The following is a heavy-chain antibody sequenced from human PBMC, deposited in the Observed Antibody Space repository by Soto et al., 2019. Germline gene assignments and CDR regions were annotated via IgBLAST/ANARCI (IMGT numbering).Heavy chain of an antibody. CDR3: ARSGYYYYYAMDV. CDR1: GGSISSYY. Sequence: SETLSLTCTVSGGSISSYYWSWIRQPPGKGLEWIGYIYYSGSTNYNPSLKSRVTISVDTSKNQFSLKLSSVTAADTAVYYCARSGYYYYYAMDVWGLGTTVTVSS. J-gene: IGHJ6*02. CDR2: IYYSGST. V-gene: IGHV4-59*01.